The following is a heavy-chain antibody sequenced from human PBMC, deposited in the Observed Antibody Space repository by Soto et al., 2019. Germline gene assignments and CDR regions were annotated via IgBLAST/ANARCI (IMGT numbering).Heavy chain of an antibody. V-gene: IGHV3-30*18. D-gene: IGHD3-3*01. CDR2: ISYDGSNK. CDR1: GFTFSSYG. J-gene: IGHJ6*02. CDR3: AKGPTIFGVVLSYSFYYGLDV. Sequence: GGSLRLSCAASGFTFSSYGMHWVRQAPGKGLEWVAVISYDGSNKYYADSVKGRLTISRDNSKNTLYLQMNSLRAEDMAVYHCAKGPTIFGVVLSYSFYYGLDVWGHGTTVTVSS.